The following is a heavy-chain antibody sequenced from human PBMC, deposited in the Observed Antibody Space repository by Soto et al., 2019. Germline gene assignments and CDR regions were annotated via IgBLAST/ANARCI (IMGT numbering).Heavy chain of an antibody. CDR1: GGSISSGGYY. CDR2: IYYSGST. Sequence: QVQLQESGPGLVKPSQTLSLTCTVSGGSISSGGYYWIWIRQHPGKGLEWIGYIYYSGSTYYNPYLKRRVTISVDTSNNQFSLKLSSVTAADTAVYYCARELGRQQLVDYYYGMDVWGQGTTVTVSS. V-gene: IGHV4-31*03. D-gene: IGHD6-6*01. J-gene: IGHJ6*02. CDR3: ARELGRQQLVDYYYGMDV.